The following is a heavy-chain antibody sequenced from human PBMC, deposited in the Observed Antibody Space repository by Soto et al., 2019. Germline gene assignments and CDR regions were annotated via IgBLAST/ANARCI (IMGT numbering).Heavy chain of an antibody. D-gene: IGHD6-19*01. V-gene: IGHV4-30-2*01. CDR1: GGSISSGRSS. J-gene: IGHJ4*02. CDR3: ARAGDSSGPVALGY. CDR2: IYHSGST. Sequence: QLQLQESGSGLVKPSQTLSLTCAVSGGSISSGRSSWSWIRQPPGKGLEWIGYIYHSGSTYYNPSLKSRVTISVDRPKNQFSLKLSSVTAADTAVYYCARAGDSSGPVALGYWGQGTLVTVSS.